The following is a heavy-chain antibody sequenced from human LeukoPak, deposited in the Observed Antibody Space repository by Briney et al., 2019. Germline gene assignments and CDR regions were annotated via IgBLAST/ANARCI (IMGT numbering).Heavy chain of an antibody. CDR3: TTDVVGVGYSYGGYYYMDV. CDR2: IKSKTDGGTT. V-gene: IGHV3-15*01. CDR1: GFTFSNAW. Sequence: PGGSLRLSCAASGFTFSNAWMSWVRQAPGKGLEWVGRIKSKTDGGTTDYAAPVKGRFTISRDDSKNTLYLQMNSLKTEDTAVYYCTTDVVGVGYSYGGYYYMDVWGKGTTVTVSS. J-gene: IGHJ6*03. D-gene: IGHD5-18*01.